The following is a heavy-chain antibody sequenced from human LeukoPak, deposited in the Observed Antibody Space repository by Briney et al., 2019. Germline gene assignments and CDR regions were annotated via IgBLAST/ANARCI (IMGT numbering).Heavy chain of an antibody. CDR2: IYTAGGT. CDR3: ARTSYLNTEYAFDI. Sequence: TSETLSLTCTVSGGSVSSGSYYWSWIRQAAGKGLEWIGRIYTAGGTSYNSSLQSRVSMSINTSTNQFSLNLISVTAADTAVYYCARTSYLNTEYAFDIWGQGTMVTVSS. J-gene: IGHJ3*02. CDR1: GGSVSSGSYY. V-gene: IGHV4-61*02. D-gene: IGHD2/OR15-2a*01.